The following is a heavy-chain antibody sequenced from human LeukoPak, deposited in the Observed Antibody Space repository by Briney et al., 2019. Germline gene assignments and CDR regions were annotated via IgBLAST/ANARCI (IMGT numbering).Heavy chain of an antibody. Sequence: PGGSLRLACVASGFTFSSYWMHWLRQAPGKGLVWVSGINTDGSTTSYADSVRGRVTISRDNAKNTLYLQMNSLRAEDTAVYYCTRASLEDWGQGTLVTVSS. J-gene: IGHJ4*02. V-gene: IGHV3-74*01. CDR3: TRASLED. CDR2: INTDGSTT. CDR1: GFTFSSYW.